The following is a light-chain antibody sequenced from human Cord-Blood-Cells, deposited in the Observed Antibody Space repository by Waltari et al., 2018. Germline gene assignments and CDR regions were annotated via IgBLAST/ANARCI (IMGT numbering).Light chain of an antibody. CDR1: SGSIASNY. J-gene: IGLJ3*02. V-gene: IGLV6-57*01. CDR2: EDN. Sequence: NFMLTQPHSVSESPGKTVTISCTRSSGSIASNYVQWYQQRPGSSPTTVIEEDNQRPSGVPERFSGSIDSSSNSASLTSSGLKTEDEADCYCQSYDSSNWVFGGGTKLTVL. CDR3: QSYDSSNWV.